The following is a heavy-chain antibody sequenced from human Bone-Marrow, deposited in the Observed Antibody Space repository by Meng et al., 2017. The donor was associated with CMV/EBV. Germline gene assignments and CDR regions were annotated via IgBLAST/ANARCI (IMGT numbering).Heavy chain of an antibody. Sequence: LRLSGAACGVTFSGCGMHWVRQAPGKGLEWVAVISYDGSNKYYADSVKGRFTISRDNSKNTLYLQMNSLRAEDTAVYYCAKYGDYSDWGQGTLVTVSS. CDR3: AKYGDYSD. CDR1: GVTFSGCG. J-gene: IGHJ4*02. D-gene: IGHD4-17*01. V-gene: IGHV3-30*18. CDR2: ISYDGSNK.